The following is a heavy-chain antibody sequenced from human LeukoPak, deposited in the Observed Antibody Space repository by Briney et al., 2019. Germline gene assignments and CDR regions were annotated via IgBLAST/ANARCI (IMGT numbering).Heavy chain of an antibody. CDR2: ISFSGSI. CDR3: ARGKKDFHSWNGGASFDY. V-gene: IGHV4-31*03. Sequence: SETLSLTCTVSGGSLGTANNYWSWIRQHPGKGLEWIGYISFSGSIYHNPSLKSRITISTDTSKNQISLRLSSVTAADTATYYCARGKKDFHSWNGGASFDYWGQGTLVTVSS. CDR1: GGSLGTANNY. D-gene: IGHD1-1*01. J-gene: IGHJ4*02.